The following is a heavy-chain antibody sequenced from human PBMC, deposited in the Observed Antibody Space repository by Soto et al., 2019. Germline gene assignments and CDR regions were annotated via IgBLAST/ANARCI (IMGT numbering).Heavy chain of an antibody. CDR1: GFTFSSYS. V-gene: IGHV3-48*04. Sequence: EVQLVESGGGLVQPGGSLRLSCAASGFTFSSYSMNWVRQAPGKGLEWISYVSSTSDTIYYADSVKGRFTISRDNAKNSLYLQMNSLRAEDTAVYYCARASPWFDCWGQGTLVTVSS. J-gene: IGHJ4*02. CDR3: ARASPWFDC. CDR2: VSSTSDTI.